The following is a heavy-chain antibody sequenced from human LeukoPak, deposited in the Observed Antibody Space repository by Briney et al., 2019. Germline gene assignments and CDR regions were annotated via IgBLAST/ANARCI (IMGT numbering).Heavy chain of an antibody. J-gene: IGHJ4*02. D-gene: IGHD1-26*01. Sequence: ASVKVSCKASGGTFSSYAISWVRQAPGQALEWMGGIIPIFGTANYAQKFQGRVTITTDESTRTAYMELSSLRSEDTAVYYCARGRVGATPLDYWGQGTLVTVSS. V-gene: IGHV1-69*05. CDR1: GGTFSSYA. CDR3: ARGRVGATPLDY. CDR2: IIPIFGTA.